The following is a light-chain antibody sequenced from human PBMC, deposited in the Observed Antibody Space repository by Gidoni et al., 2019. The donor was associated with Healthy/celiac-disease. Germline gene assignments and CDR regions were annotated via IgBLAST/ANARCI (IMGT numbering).Light chain of an antibody. V-gene: IGKV1-33*01. J-gene: IGKJ4*01. CDR1: QDISNY. Sequence: DIQMTQSPSSLSASVGDRVTITCQASQDISNYLNWYQQKPGKAPKLLIYDASNLETGVPSRFSGSGSGTDFTFTISSLQPEDIATYYCQQSELTFGGGTKVEIK. CDR3: QQSELT. CDR2: DAS.